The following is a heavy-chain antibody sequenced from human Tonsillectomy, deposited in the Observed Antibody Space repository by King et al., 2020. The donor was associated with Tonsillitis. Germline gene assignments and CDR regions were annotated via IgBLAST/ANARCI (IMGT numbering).Heavy chain of an antibody. CDR1: GFTFSSYE. J-gene: IGHJ4*02. CDR2: ISSSGSTI. Sequence: VQLVESGGGLVQPGGSLRLSCAASGFTFSSYEMNWVRQAPGKGLEGVSYISSSGSTISYADSVKGRFTISRDNAKNSLYLRMYRLRAEDTAVYYCARAAAGLRYFDSWGQGTLVTVSS. V-gene: IGHV3-48*03. CDR3: ARAAAGLRYFDS. D-gene: IGHD6-13*01.